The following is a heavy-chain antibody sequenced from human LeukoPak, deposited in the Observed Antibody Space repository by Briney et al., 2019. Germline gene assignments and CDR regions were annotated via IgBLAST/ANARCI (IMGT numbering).Heavy chain of an antibody. CDR1: GGSISSYY. V-gene: IGHV4-59*12. CDR3: ARGLYYDFWSGYNDAFDI. Sequence: PSETLSLTCTVSGGSISSYYWSWIRQPPGKGLEWIGYIYYSGSTNYNPSLKSRVTMSVDTSKNQFSLKLSSVTAADTAVYYCARGLYYDFWSGYNDAFDIWGQGTMVTVSS. CDR2: IYYSGST. D-gene: IGHD3-3*01. J-gene: IGHJ3*02.